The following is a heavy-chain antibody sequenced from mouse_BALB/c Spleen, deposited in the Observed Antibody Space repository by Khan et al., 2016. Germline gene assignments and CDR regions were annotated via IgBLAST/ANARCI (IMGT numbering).Heavy chain of an antibody. J-gene: IGHJ4*01. CDR2: INPYNGGT. V-gene: IGHV1-18*01. D-gene: IGHD2-14*01. CDR1: GYSFTAYT. Sequence: VQLKQAGPELVKPGASMKISCKASGYSFTAYTMNWVKQSHGKNLEWIGLINPYNGGTTYNQEFKGKATLTVDKSSSTAYMALLSLTSEDSAVYYCARTLGTMDYWGQGTSVTVSS. CDR3: ARTLGTMDY.